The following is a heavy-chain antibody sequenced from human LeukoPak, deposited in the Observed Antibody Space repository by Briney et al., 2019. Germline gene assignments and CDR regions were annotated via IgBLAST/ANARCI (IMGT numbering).Heavy chain of an antibody. CDR2: ISAYNGNT. Sequence: ASVKVSCKASDYTFTSYGISWVRQAPGQGLEWMGWISAYNGNTNYAQKLQGRVTMTTDTSTSTAYMELRSLRSDDTAVYYCARRGSWGPNYYYYYMDVWGKGTTVTVSS. CDR1: DYTFTSYG. V-gene: IGHV1-18*01. CDR3: ARRGSWGPNYYYYYMDV. J-gene: IGHJ6*03. D-gene: IGHD6-13*01.